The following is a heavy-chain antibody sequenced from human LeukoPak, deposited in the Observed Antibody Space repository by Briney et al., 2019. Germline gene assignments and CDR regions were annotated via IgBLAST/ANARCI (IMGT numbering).Heavy chain of an antibody. Sequence: SQTLSLTCAISGDSVSSNSAAWNWIRQSPSRGLEWLGRTYYRSKWYNDYAVSVKSRITINPDTSKNQFSLQLNSVTPEDTAAYYCARDLGRFLVGFDNWFDPWGQGTLVTVSS. CDR3: ARDLGRFLVGFDNWFDP. V-gene: IGHV6-1*01. CDR2: TYYRSKWYN. D-gene: IGHD1-26*01. CDR1: GDSVSSNSAA. J-gene: IGHJ5*02.